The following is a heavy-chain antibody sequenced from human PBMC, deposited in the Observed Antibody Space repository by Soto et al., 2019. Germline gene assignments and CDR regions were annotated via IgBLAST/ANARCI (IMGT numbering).Heavy chain of an antibody. CDR1: GGSISSGDYY. CDR3: ARSDFQGFQRMDV. V-gene: IGHV4-30-4*01. Sequence: QVQLQESGPGLVKPSQTLSLTCTVSGGSISSGDYYWSWIRQPPGKGLEWIGYIYYSGSTYYNPALTTRANRAAATSRNQVPLTPSSVTAAATAVYYCARSDFQGFQRMDVWGQGTTVTVSS. D-gene: IGHD3-3*01. J-gene: IGHJ6*02. CDR2: IYYSGST.